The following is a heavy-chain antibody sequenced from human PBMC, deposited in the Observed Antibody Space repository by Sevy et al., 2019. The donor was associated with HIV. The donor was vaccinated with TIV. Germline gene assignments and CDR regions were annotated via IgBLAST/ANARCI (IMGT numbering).Heavy chain of an antibody. Sequence: GGSLRLSCAASGFTFITYGMHWVRQVPGKGLVWVSRINSDGSSTSYAESVKGRFTISRDNGKNTVYLQMKSLRVEDTAVYFCSRGLYYYDMRGHQEPGDYWGQGVLVTVSS. CDR3: SRGLYYYDMRGHQEPGDY. D-gene: IGHD3-22*01. V-gene: IGHV3-74*01. J-gene: IGHJ4*02. CDR2: INSDGSST. CDR1: GFTFITYG.